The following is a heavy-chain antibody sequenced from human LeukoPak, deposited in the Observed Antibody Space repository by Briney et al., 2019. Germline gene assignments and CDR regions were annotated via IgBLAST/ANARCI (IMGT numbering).Heavy chain of an antibody. CDR2: IKADGSEN. Sequence: QTGRSLRLSCAASGFTFSNYWLSWVRQAPGKWLEWVANIKADGSENQYVDSGKGRFTISRDSAKNSLYLQMNSLRAEDTAVYYCARWEKGYNGNWYFDYWGQGTLVTVSS. J-gene: IGHJ4*02. V-gene: IGHV3-7*01. D-gene: IGHD6-13*01. CDR1: GFTFSNYW. CDR3: ARWEKGYNGNWYFDY.